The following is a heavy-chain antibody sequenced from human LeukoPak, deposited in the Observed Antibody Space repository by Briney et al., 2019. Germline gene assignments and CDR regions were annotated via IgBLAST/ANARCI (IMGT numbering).Heavy chain of an antibody. CDR3: ARAGYNEIAYYFDY. CDR1: GGSFSVYY. CDR2: INHSGST. D-gene: IGHD1-14*01. V-gene: IGHV4-34*01. Sequence: SETLSLTCAVYGGSFSVYYWSWIRQPPGKGLEWIGEINHSGSTNYNPSLKSRVTISVDTSKNQFSLKLSSVTAADTAVYYCARAGYNEIAYYFDYWGQGTLVTVSS. J-gene: IGHJ4*02.